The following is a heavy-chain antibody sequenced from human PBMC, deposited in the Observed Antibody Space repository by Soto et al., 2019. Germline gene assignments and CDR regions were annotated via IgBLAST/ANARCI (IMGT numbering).Heavy chain of an antibody. V-gene: IGHV3-66*01. CDR2: TFSGGST. D-gene: IGHD3-3*01. Sequence: EVQLVESGGGLVQPGGSLRVSCAASGLTVSNNSMNWVRQITGKGLEWVSVTFSGGSTYYADSVKGRFTVSRDNSKNTLHLQMARVPGEGTAVYYCARAGVYRGAYMDVWGEGATVTVSS. CDR1: GLTVSNNS. J-gene: IGHJ6*03. CDR3: ARAGVYRGAYMDV.